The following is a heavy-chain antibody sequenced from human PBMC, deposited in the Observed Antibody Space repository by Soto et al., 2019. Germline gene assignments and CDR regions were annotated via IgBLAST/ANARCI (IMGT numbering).Heavy chain of an antibody. CDR2: IYSGGST. Sequence: QPGGSLRLSCFVSGSNVSVNYMNWVRQAPGKGLEWVSVIYSGGSTYYADSVKGRFTISRDNSKNTLYLQMNSLRAEDTAVYYCARNYYDSGGGFDYWGQGTLVTVSS. V-gene: IGHV3-53*01. D-gene: IGHD3-22*01. J-gene: IGHJ4*02. CDR3: ARNYYDSGGGFDY. CDR1: GSNVSVNY.